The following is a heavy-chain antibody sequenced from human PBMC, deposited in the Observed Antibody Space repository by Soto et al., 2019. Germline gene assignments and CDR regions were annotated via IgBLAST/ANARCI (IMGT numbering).Heavy chain of an antibody. V-gene: IGHV4-39*01. D-gene: IGHD3-16*02. CDR3: ASGSPSLNGAFHV. CDR2: VYLGGTT. CDR1: DGSITEFSNS. Sequence: SETLCLGCTVSDGSITEFSNSWVGVRQTPGKGLEWIATVYLGGTTYYNPSLKSRLSTSVEPSTNQFYLRLASATAADTAVFFCASGSPSLNGAFHVWGQGTLVTV. J-gene: IGHJ3*01.